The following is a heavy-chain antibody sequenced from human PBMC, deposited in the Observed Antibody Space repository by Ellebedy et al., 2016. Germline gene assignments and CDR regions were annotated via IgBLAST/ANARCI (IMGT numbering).Heavy chain of an antibody. Sequence: GGSLRLSCAAPGFTFSSYSMNWVRQAPGKGLEWVSYISSSSTTYYADSVKGRFTVSRDNDKNSLYLQMNSLRVEDTAVYYCARAPSYLGDIVVVPAANLRAYYYALDVWGQGTTVTVSS. CDR2: ISSSSTT. D-gene: IGHD2-2*01. CDR1: GFTFSSYS. CDR3: ARAPSYLGDIVVVPAANLRAYYYALDV. V-gene: IGHV3-48*01. J-gene: IGHJ6*02.